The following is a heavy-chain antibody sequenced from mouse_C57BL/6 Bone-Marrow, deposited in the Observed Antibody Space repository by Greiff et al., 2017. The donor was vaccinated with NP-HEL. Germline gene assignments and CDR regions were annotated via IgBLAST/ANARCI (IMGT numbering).Heavy chain of an antibody. CDR3: AREGSNYPFAY. Sequence: QVQLQQPGPELVKPGASVKLSCKASGYTFTSYDINWVKQRPGQGLEWIGWIYPRDGSTKYNEKFKGKATLTVDTSSSTAYMELHSLTSEDSAVYFCAREGSNYPFAYWGQGTLVTVSA. CDR1: GYTFTSYD. V-gene: IGHV1-85*01. J-gene: IGHJ3*01. D-gene: IGHD2-5*01. CDR2: IYPRDGST.